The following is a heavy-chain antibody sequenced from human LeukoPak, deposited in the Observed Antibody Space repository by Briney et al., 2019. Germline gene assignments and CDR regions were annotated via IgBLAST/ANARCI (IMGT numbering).Heavy chain of an antibody. J-gene: IGHJ6*03. V-gene: IGHV3-15*01. D-gene: IGHD2-2*01. CDR1: GFTFSNAW. CDR2: IKSKTDGGTT. CDR3: TADCRYCSSTSCYAGPAGYYYMDV. Sequence: GGSLRPSCAASGFTFSNAWMSWVRQAPGKGLEWVGRIKSKTDGGTTDYAAPVKGRFTISRDDSKNTLYLQMNSLKTEDTAVYYCTADCRYCSSTSCYAGPAGYYYMDVWGKGTTVTVSS.